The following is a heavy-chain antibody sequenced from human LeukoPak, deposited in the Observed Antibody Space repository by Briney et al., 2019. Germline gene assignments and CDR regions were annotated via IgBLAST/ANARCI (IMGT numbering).Heavy chain of an antibody. CDR3: AKSRGAYYYSFDY. CDR2: ISGSGSST. V-gene: IGHV3-23*01. Sequence: GGSLRLSCAASGFTFRSYAMSWVRQAPGKGLEWVSGISGSGSSTYYADSVKGRFTISRDNSKNTLYLQMNSLRAEDTALYYCAKSRGAYYYSFDYWGQGTLVTVSS. D-gene: IGHD3-22*01. CDR1: GFTFRSYA. J-gene: IGHJ4*02.